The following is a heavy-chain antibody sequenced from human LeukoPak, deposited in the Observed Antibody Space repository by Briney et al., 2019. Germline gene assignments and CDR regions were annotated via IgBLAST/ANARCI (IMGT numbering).Heavy chain of an antibody. D-gene: IGHD4-23*01. CDR1: GFNFSSFS. V-gene: IGHV3-30*04. J-gene: IGHJ4*02. CDR3: ARDPWLRWPENYFDY. Sequence: WKSLRLSWSASGFNFSSFSMHWVRQAPGKGLEWVAVISYDGSNKYYADSVKGRFTISRDNSKNTLCLQMNSLRAEDTAVYYCARDPWLRWPENYFDYWGQGTLVTVSS. CDR2: ISYDGSNK.